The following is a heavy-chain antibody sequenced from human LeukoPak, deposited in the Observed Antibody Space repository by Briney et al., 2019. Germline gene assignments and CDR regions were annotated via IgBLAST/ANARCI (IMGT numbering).Heavy chain of an antibody. Sequence: GASVKVSCKASGYTFSSYYMHWVRQAPGQGLEWRGIINPSGGTTSYAQKFQGRLTMTRDTSTSTVFMELSSLRSEDTAVYYCARGPPGRVYDSSKRGLFDPWGQGTLVTVSS. CDR3: ARGPPGRVYDSSKRGLFDP. V-gene: IGHV1-46*01. CDR1: GYTFSSYY. CDR2: INPSGGTT. D-gene: IGHD3-22*01. J-gene: IGHJ5*02.